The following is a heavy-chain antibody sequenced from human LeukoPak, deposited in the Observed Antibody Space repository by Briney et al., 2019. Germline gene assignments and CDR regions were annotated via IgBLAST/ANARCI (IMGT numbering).Heavy chain of an antibody. CDR1: GGSISSSSYY. J-gene: IGHJ5*02. Sequence: SETLSLTCTVSGGSISSSSYYWGWIRQPPGKGLEWIGSIYYSGSTYYNPSLKSRVTISVDTSKNQFSLKLSSVTAADTAVYYCARDRFISGYYASGSWFDPWGQGTLVTVSS. D-gene: IGHD3-10*01. V-gene: IGHV4-39*07. CDR3: ARDRFISGYYASGSWFDP. CDR2: IYYSGST.